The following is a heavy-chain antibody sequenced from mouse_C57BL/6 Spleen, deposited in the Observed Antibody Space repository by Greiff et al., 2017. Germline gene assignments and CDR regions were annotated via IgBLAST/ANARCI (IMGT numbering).Heavy chain of an antibody. D-gene: IGHD2-3*01. CDR3: TNRGLLPFAY. CDR2: IDPENGDT. CDR1: GFNIKDDY. Sequence: EVKVVESGAELVRPGASVKLSCTASGFNIKDDYMHWVKQRPEQGLEWIGWIDPENGDTEYASKFQGKATITADTSSNPAYLQLSSLTSEDTAVYYCTNRGLLPFAYWGQGTLVTVSA. V-gene: IGHV14-4*01. J-gene: IGHJ3*01.